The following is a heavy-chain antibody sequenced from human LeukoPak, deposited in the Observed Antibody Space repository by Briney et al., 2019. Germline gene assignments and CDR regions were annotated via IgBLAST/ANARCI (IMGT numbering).Heavy chain of an antibody. D-gene: IGHD3-10*01. V-gene: IGHV1-46*01. CDR1: GYTFTSYY. Sequence: GASVTVSCKASGYTFTSYYMHWVRQPPGQGLDWMGIINPSGGSTSYAQKFQGRVTMTRDTSTSTVYMELSSLRSEGTAVYYCARQKEGYGKYYFDYWGQGTLVTVSS. CDR2: INPSGGST. CDR3: ARQKEGYGKYYFDY. J-gene: IGHJ4*02.